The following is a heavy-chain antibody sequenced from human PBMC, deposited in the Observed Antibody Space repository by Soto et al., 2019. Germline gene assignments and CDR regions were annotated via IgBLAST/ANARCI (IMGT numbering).Heavy chain of an antibody. CDR2: IYPGDSDT. D-gene: IGHD6-13*01. V-gene: IGHV5-51*01. CDR1: GYSFTSYW. J-gene: IGHJ4*02. CDR3: ASSGYGSSWNDYYFDN. Sequence: PGETLKSSCKGSGYSFTSYWIGWVRQMPGKGLEWMGIIYPGDSDTRYSPSFQGQVTISADKSISTAYLQWSSLKASDTAMYYFASSGYGSSWNDYYFDNWGQGTLVTVSS.